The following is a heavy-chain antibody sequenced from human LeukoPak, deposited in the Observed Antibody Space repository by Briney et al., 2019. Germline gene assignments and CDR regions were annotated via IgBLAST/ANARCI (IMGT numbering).Heavy chain of an antibody. V-gene: IGHV4-4*09. Sequence: SETLSLTCTVSGGSISSYYWSWIRQPPGKGLEWIGYIYSSGSTNYNPSLKRRVTISLDTSKNQFSLKLSSVTAADTAVYYCASFVSGSFDAFDIWGQGTMVTVSS. CDR3: ASFVSGSFDAFDI. CDR1: GGSISSYY. D-gene: IGHD6-13*01. CDR2: IYSSGST. J-gene: IGHJ3*02.